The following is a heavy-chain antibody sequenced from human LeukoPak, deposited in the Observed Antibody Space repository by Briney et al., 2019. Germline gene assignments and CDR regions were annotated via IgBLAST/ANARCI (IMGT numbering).Heavy chain of an antibody. CDR1: VSTFTNYY. J-gene: IGHJ4*02. D-gene: IGHD5-12*01. CDR2: TDPENGIT. V-gene: IGHV1-69-2*01. Sequence: GASVTVSFTSSVSTFTNYYMHWVHHAPGKGLEWMGRTDPENGITIYAEKFQGRVTITTDTSADTAYMQLSRLRSDDTAVYYCATRPTPRATGVDCGGQGTLVTVSS. CDR3: ATRPTPRATGVDC.